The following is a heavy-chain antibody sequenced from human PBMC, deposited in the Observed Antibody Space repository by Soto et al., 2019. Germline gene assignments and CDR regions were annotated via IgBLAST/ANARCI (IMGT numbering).Heavy chain of an antibody. CDR1: GFTFSSYG. J-gene: IGHJ6*02. Sequence: QPGGSLRLSCAASGFTFSSYGMHWVRQAPGKGLEWVAVIWYDGSNKYYADSVKGRFTISRDNSKNTLYLQMNSLRAEDTAVYYCARDGPDYYGMDVWGQGTTVTVSS. V-gene: IGHV3-33*01. CDR2: IWYDGSNK. CDR3: ARDGPDYYGMDV.